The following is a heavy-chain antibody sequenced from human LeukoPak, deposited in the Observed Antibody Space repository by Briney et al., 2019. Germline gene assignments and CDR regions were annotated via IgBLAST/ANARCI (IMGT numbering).Heavy chain of an antibody. J-gene: IGHJ6*04. V-gene: IGHV7-4-1*01. CDR2: INTNTGSP. CDR1: GYTFTSYA. D-gene: IGHD2-2*01. CDR3: ARAMEGRYCSSTSCYGSYYYYYGMDV. Sequence: ASVKVSCKASGYTFTSYAMNWVRQAPGQGLEWMGWINTNTGSPTYAQGFTGRFVFSLDTSVSTAYLQICSLKAEDTAVYYCARAMEGRYCSSTSCYGSYYYYYGMDVWGKGTTVTVSS.